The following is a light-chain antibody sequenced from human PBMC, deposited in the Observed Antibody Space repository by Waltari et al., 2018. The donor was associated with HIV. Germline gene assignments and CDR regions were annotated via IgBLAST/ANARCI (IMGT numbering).Light chain of an antibody. V-gene: IGLV2-8*01. Sequence: QSALTQSPSASGSPGQAVTISCTGTSSAIGSYDYVSWYQQHPGKAPKLIIYDVYKRHSGVPDRFSGSKSGNTASLTVSGLQTEDEATYYCSSYAGSKNRVVFGGGTFLTVL. CDR3: SSYAGSKNRVV. CDR2: DVY. CDR1: SSAIGSYDY. J-gene: IGLJ2*01.